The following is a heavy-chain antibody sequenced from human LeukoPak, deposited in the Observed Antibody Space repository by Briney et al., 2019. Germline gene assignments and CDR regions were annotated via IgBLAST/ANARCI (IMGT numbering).Heavy chain of an antibody. CDR2: VSGSGNSR. D-gene: IGHD3-10*01. V-gene: IGHV3-23*01. Sequence: GGSLRLSCRVSGITFRNYDTSWVRQAPGRGLEWVSDVSGSGNSRYYLDSVEGRFTIYRDNSNNTLYLQMDSLRDEDTAVYYCAKGGVSMIRGAAFDSWGQGTQVIVSS. CDR1: GITFRNYD. J-gene: IGHJ4*02. CDR3: AKGGVSMIRGAAFDS.